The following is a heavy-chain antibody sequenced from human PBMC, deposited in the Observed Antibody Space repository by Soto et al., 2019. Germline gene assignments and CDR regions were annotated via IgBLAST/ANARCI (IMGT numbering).Heavy chain of an antibody. CDR1: GFTFSSYA. Sequence: EVQLLESGGGLVQPGGSLRLSCAASGFTFSSYAMSWVRQAPGKGLEWVSAISGSGGSTYYADSVKGRFTISRDNSKNTLYLQMNSLRAEDTAVYYCATTPKPRTQDHKDAFDIWGQGTMVTVSS. CDR2: ISGSGGST. J-gene: IGHJ3*02. CDR3: ATTPKPRTQDHKDAFDI. V-gene: IGHV3-23*01.